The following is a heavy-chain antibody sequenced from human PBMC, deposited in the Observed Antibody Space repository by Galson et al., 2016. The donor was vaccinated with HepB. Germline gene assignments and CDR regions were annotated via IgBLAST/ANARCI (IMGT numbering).Heavy chain of an antibody. J-gene: IGHJ4*02. CDR2: IKEDGSDK. CDR1: GFSFSTSW. V-gene: IGHV3-7*01. Sequence: SLRLSCAASGFSFSTSWMNWVRQAPGKGLEWVANIKEDGSDKNYVDSVKGRFTISRDNSKNSLYLQTNSLRAEDTAVYYCARGRGPTDWGQGTLVTVSS. D-gene: IGHD3-10*01. CDR3: ARGRGPTD.